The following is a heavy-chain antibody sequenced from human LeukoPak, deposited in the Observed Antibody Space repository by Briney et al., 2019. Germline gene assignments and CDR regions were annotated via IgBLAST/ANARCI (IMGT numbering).Heavy chain of an antibody. CDR3: ACHVAAAGTGFDY. V-gene: IGHV1-69*04. CDR2: IIPILGIA. Sequence: SVKVSCKASGGTFSSYAISWVRQAPGQGLEWMGRIIPILGIANYAQKLQGRVTMTTDTSTSTAYMELRSLRSDDTAVYYCACHVAAAGTGFDYWGQGTLVTVSS. CDR1: GGTFSSYA. J-gene: IGHJ4*02. D-gene: IGHD6-13*01.